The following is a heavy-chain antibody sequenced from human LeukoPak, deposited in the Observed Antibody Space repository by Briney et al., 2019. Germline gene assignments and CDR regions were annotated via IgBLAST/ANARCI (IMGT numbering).Heavy chain of an antibody. CDR3: ARDQFPVVTQEEDAFDI. CDR2: INAGNGNT. D-gene: IGHD3-22*01. Sequence: GASVKVSCKASGYTFTSYAMHWVRQAPGQRLEWMGWINAGNGNTKYSQKFQGRVTITRDTSASTAYMELSSLRSEDTAVYYCARDQFPVVTQEEDAFDIWGQGTMVTVSS. CDR1: GYTFTSYA. J-gene: IGHJ3*02. V-gene: IGHV1-3*01.